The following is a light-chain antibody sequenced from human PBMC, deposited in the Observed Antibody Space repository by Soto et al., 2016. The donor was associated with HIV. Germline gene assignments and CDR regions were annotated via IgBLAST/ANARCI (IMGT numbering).Light chain of an antibody. V-gene: IGLV3-21*03. CDR3: QVWDRSSDLYV. CDR2: DDT. CDR1: NIGSKG. Sequence: SYVLTQPPSVSVAPGKTARITCGGNNIGSKGVHWYQQKPGQAPVLVVYDDTDRPSGIPERFSGSNSGNTATLIISRVEAGDEADYICQVWDRSSDLYVFGTGTKVTVL. J-gene: IGLJ1*01.